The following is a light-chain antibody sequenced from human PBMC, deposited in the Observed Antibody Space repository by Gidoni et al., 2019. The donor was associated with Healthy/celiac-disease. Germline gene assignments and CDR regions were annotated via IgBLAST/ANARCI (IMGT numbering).Light chain of an antibody. J-gene: IGKJ2*01. Sequence: AIRMTQSPSSFSASTGDRVTITCRASQGISSYLAWYQQKPGKAPKLLIYAASTFQSGVPSRFSGSGSGTDFTLTISCLQSEDFATYYCHQYYSYPPTFGQGTKLEIK. CDR1: QGISSY. CDR3: HQYYSYPPT. V-gene: IGKV1-8*01. CDR2: AAS.